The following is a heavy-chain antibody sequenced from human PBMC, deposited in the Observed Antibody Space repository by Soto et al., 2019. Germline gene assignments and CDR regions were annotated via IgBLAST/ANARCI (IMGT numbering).Heavy chain of an antibody. J-gene: IGHJ4*02. Sequence: APVKVSCKASGYTFTSYAMHWVRQAPGQRLEWMGWINAGNGNTKYSQKFQGRVTITRDTSASTAYMELSSLRSEDTAVYYCARVSHPHYDILTGYSPFDYWGQGTLVTVSS. CDR1: GYTFTSYA. CDR3: ARVSHPHYDILTGYSPFDY. V-gene: IGHV1-3*01. CDR2: INAGNGNT. D-gene: IGHD3-9*01.